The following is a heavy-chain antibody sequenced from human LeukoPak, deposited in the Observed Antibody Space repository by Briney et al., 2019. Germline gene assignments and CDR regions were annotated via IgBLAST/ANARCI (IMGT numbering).Heavy chain of an antibody. V-gene: IGHV4-39*01. Sequence: ASETLSLTCTVSGGSISGSNFYWGWIRQPPEKGLEWIGSIYSSGSTYYNPSLKSRVAMSVDTSKNQFSLKVTSVTAADTAVYYCARQSVEYYDFWSGSTINWFDPWGQGTLVTVSS. CDR3: ARQSVEYYDFWSGSTINWFDP. J-gene: IGHJ5*02. CDR1: GGSISGSNFY. D-gene: IGHD3-3*01. CDR2: IYSSGST.